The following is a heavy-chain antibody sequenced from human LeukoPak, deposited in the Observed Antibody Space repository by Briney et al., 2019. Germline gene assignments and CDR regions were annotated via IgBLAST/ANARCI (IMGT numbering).Heavy chain of an antibody. V-gene: IGHV3-30*02. J-gene: IGHJ4*02. CDR3: AKDQLGITFGGVIVSGYFDY. D-gene: IGHD3-16*02. CDR1: GFTFTGHS. Sequence: AGGSLRLSCVASGFTFTGHSMHWVRQAPGKGLEWVAFIRYDGSNKYYADSVKGRFTISRDNSKNTLYLQMNSLRAEDTAVYYCAKDQLGITFGGVIVSGYFDYWGQGTLVTVSS. CDR2: IRYDGSNK.